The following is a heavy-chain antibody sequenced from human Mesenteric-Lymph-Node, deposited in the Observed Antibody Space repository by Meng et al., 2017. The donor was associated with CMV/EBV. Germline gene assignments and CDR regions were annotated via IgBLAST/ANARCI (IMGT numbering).Heavy chain of an antibody. V-gene: IGHV5-51*01. CDR3: ARSGYTNGERVIDY. D-gene: IGHD5-18*01. CDR1: GCSLTWYW. J-gene: IGHJ4*02. Sequence: GGSLRLSWRGSGCSLTWYWRGWVRQMHGNGLEWVGIIHPGDSDTRYSTSFQGQVTIAADKSISTAYLQWSSLKASDTAIYFCARSGYTNGERVIDYWGQGTLVTVSS. CDR2: IHPGDSDT.